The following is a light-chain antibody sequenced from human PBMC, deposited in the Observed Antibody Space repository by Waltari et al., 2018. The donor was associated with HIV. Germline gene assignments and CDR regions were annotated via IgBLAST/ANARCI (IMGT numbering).Light chain of an antibody. CDR2: SNH. J-gene: IGLJ2*01. Sequence: QSVLTQPPSASGTPGQRVTIPCSGISSNIGGNTVNWYQHLPGTAPKLLIYSNHQRPSGVPDGFSGSKSGTSASLAISGLQSEDEADYYCASRDDSLNGPVFGRGTKLTVL. CDR3: ASRDDSLNGPV. CDR1: SSNIGGNT. V-gene: IGLV1-44*01.